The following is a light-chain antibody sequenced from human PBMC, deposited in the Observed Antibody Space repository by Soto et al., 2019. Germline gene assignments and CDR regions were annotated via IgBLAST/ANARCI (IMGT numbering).Light chain of an antibody. J-gene: IGKJ2*01. CDR1: QSVDIN. Sequence: EIIMTQSPATLSVSPGGRATLSCRASQSVDINLAWYQQRPGQSPSLLVYGAFTRSTGLPARFSGRGSGTEFTLPISSLQFEDFAVYYCQQYNNWPHTFGQGTKLEI. V-gene: IGKV3-15*01. CDR2: GAF. CDR3: QQYNNWPHT.